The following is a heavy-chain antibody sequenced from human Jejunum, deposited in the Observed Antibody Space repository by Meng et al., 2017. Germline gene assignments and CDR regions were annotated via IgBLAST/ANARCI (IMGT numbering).Heavy chain of an antibody. Sequence: QVQLVESGGGVVQPGGSLRLSCAASGFTFSSYYMHWVRQAPGKGLEWVAVILYDGSKTYYADAVKGRFTISRDNSKNTLYLQMNSLRPEDTAVYCCAKDGQWPDRLDYWGLGTLVTVSS. CDR2: ILYDGSKT. D-gene: IGHD6-19*01. CDR1: GFTFSSYY. CDR3: AKDGQWPDRLDY. V-gene: IGHV3-30*18. J-gene: IGHJ4*02.